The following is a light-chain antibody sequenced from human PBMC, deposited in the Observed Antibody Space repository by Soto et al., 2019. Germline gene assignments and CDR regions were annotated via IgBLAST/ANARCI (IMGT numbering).Light chain of an antibody. V-gene: IGKV3-11*01. CDR1: QRVSSY. CDR2: DAS. Sequence: EIVLTQSPATLSLPPGERATLSCRASQRVSSYLAWYQQKPGQAPRLLIYDASNRATGIPARFSGSGSGTDFTLTISSLEPEDFAVYYCQQRSNWPPAFGQGTKLEIK. CDR3: QQRSNWPPA. J-gene: IGKJ2*01.